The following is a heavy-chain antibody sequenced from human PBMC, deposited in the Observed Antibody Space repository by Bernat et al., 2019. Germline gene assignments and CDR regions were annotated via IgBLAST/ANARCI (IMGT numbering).Heavy chain of an antibody. CDR2: ISYEGNNK. CDR1: GFNLSLYA. Sequence: VQLVESGGGVVQPGKSLRLPCAHPGFNLSLYAMYWVRQAPGKGLEWVALISYEGNNKNYADSVKGRFTISRDNSRNTLYLQMNSLQAEDTSVYYCARERTKYNWTPDGLEDWDQVTLVTVSS. V-gene: IGHV3-30*04. D-gene: IGHD1-20*01. CDR3: ARERTKYNWTPDGLED. J-gene: IGHJ4*02.